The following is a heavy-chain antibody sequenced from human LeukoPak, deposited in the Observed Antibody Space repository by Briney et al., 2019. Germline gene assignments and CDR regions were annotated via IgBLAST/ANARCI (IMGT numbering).Heavy chain of an antibody. Sequence: SETLSLTCTVSGGSISSYYWSWIRQPPGKGLEWIGYIYYSGSTNYNPSLKSRVTISVDTSKNQFSLKLSSVTAADTAVYYCARGAEYSGSSGAFDIWGQGTMVTVSS. CDR1: GGSISSYY. J-gene: IGHJ3*02. D-gene: IGHD6-6*01. CDR2: IYYSGST. CDR3: ARGAEYSGSSGAFDI. V-gene: IGHV4-59*01.